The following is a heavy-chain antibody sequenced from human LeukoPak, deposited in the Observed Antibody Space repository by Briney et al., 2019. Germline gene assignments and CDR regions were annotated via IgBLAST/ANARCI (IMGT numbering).Heavy chain of an antibody. D-gene: IGHD3-10*01. CDR3: AKEGLDYYGSGSPNDYMDV. V-gene: IGHV3-30*18. Sequence: PGGSLRLSCAASGFTFSSYGMHWVRQAPGKGLEWVAVISYDGSNKYYADSVKGRFTISRDNSKNTLYLQMNSLRAEDTAVYYCAKEGLDYYGSGSPNDYMDVWGKGTTVTVSS. CDR1: GFTFSSYG. J-gene: IGHJ6*03. CDR2: ISYDGSNK.